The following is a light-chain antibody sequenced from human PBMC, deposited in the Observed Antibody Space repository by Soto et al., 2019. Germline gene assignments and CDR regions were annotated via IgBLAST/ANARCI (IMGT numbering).Light chain of an antibody. V-gene: IGKV1-5*01. Sequence: DVQMTQSPSTLSASVGDRVTISCRTSQDIGNFLAWYQHKPGKAPKLLIYDASTLQTGVPSRFRASGFGTEFTLTISGLQPDDSATYYCQQHDDYSHATFGQGTKVEIK. J-gene: IGKJ2*01. CDR2: DAS. CDR1: QDIGNF. CDR3: QQHDDYSHAT.